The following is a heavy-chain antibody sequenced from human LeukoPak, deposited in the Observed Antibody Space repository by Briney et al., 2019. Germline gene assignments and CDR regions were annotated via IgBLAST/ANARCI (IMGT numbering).Heavy chain of an antibody. D-gene: IGHD2/OR15-2a*01. CDR3: ARFSQYYDSPTHYLAY. V-gene: IGHV4-31*03. J-gene: IGHJ4*02. CDR1: GGSISSGGYY. CDR2: IYYSGST. Sequence: SQTLSLTCTVSGGSISSGGYYWTWIRQHPGKGLEWIGHIYYSGSTYHNPSLKSRVTISVDTSKNQFSLKLSSVTAADTAVYYCARFSQYYDSPTHYLAYWGQGILVTVSS.